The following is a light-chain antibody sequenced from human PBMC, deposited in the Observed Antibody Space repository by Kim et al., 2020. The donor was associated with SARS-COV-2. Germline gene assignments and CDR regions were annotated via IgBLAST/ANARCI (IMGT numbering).Light chain of an antibody. CDR2: RNN. V-gene: IGLV10-54*01. CDR3: SAWDSSLSAWV. CDR1: RSNGGYQG. J-gene: IGLJ3*02. Sequence: EGGTGTCTGNRSNGGYQGAAWLQQHQGHPPKLLSYRNNNRPSGISERLSASRSGNIASLTITGLQPEDEADYYCSAWDSSLSAWVFGGGTQLTVL.